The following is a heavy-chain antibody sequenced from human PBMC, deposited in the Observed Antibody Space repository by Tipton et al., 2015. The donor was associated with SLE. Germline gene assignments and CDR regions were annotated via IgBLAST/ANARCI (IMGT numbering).Heavy chain of an antibody. CDR2: IYYTGST. CDR1: GASISSYY. D-gene: IGHD4-11*01. CDR3: ARDRGGSNSDAFDI. J-gene: IGHJ3*02. Sequence: LRLSCTVSGASISSYYWSWIRQPPGKGLEWIGYIYYTGSTNYNPSLKSRVTTSVDTSKNQFSLKLSSVTAADTAVYYCARDRGGSNSDAFDIWGQGTMVTVSS. V-gene: IGHV4-59*01.